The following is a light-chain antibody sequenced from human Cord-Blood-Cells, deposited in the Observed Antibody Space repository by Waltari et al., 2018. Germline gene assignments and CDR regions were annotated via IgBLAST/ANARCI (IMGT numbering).Light chain of an antibody. Sequence: EVVLTQSPGTLSLSRGERPTLSCRASQTVSSTYLAWYQQKPGQSPMLLSYGASSTATAIPDRISGSEAGNDFTLTSSRLEPEDSAVYYCQQNGSAPKTFGQGTKVE. J-gene: IGKJ1*01. V-gene: IGKV3-20*01. CDR3: QQNGSAPKT. CDR2: GAS. CDR1: QTVSSTY.